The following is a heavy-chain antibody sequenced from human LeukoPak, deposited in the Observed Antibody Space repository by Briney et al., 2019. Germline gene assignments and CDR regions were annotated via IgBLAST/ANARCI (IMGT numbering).Heavy chain of an antibody. J-gene: IGHJ6*03. CDR2: IYPGDSDT. CDR3: ARHVRDYGGNSGTYYYYYYMDV. CDR1: GCSFTSYW. Sequence: GASLKISCKGSGCSFTSYWIGWVRQMPGKGLEWMGIIYPGDSDTRYSPSFQGQVTISADKSISTAYLQWSSLKASDTAMYYCARHVRDYGGNSGTYYYYYYMDVWGKGTTVTVSS. V-gene: IGHV5-51*01. D-gene: IGHD4-23*01.